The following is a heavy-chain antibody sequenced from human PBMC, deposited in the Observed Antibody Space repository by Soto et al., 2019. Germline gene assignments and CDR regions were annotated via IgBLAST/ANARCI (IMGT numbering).Heavy chain of an antibody. CDR1: GFFCSSYD. J-gene: IGHJ3*02. V-gene: IGHV3-23*01. CDR3: AKATATGGGAFDI. D-gene: IGHD2-8*02. CDR2: ILVDGRT. Sequence: GGSLRLSCAASGFFCSSYDMSWVRQAPGKGLEWVSTILVDGRTFYVDSVKGRFTISRDSSQNTVYLQMNSLTVGDTALYYCAKATATGGGAFDICGQGTMVTVSS.